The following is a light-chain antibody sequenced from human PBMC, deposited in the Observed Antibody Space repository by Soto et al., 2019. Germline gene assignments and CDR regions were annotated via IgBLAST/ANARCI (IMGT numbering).Light chain of an antibody. CDR2: GAS. V-gene: IGKV3-20*01. J-gene: IGKJ1*01. CDR3: QLYGSSSWT. Sequence: EIVLTQSPGTLSLSPGERAKLSCRASQSVTSTYLAWYQQRPGQAPRLLIFGASSRASGISDRFSGSGSGTDFTLTISRLEPEDFAVYYCQLYGSSSWTFGQGTKV. CDR1: QSVTSTY.